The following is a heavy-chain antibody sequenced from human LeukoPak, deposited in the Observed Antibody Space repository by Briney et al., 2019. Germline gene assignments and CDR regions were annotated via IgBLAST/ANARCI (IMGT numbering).Heavy chain of an antibody. Sequence: PGRSLRLSCAASGFTFSSYGMHWVRQATGKGLEWVSAIGTAGDTFYPGSVKGRFTISRENAKNSLSLQMNGLRAEDTAVYYCVRQQTPHGNFDYWGQGTLVTVSS. CDR3: VRQQTPHGNFDY. J-gene: IGHJ4*02. CDR1: GFTFSSYG. V-gene: IGHV3-13*01. D-gene: IGHD1-26*01. CDR2: IGTAGDT.